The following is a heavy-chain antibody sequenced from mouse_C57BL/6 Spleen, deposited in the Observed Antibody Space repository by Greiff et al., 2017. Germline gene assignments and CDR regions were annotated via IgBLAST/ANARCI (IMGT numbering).Heavy chain of an antibody. D-gene: IGHD2-5*01. CDR2: ISSGSSTI. CDR3: ARVPPTIVTGYAMDY. Sequence: EVKLVESGGGLVKPGGSLKLSCAASGFTFSDYGMHWVRQAPEKGLEWVAYISSGSSTIYYADTVKGRFTISRDNAKNTLFLQMTSLRSEDTAMYYCARVPPTIVTGYAMDYWGQGTSVTVSS. CDR1: GFTFSDYG. V-gene: IGHV5-17*01. J-gene: IGHJ4*01.